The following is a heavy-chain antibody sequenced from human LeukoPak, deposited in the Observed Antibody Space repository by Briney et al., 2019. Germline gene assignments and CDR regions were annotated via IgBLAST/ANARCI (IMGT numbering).Heavy chain of an antibody. CDR2: IVYDGSDK. CDR3: AKPRDSSGYYYAFDI. Sequence: GRSLRLSCAASAFTFSTYGMHWVRQAPGKGLQWVALIVYDGSDKHFADSVRGRFTISRDNSKNTLYLQMNSLRAEDTAVYYCAKPRDSSGYYYAFDIWGQGTMVTVSS. CDR1: AFTFSTYG. V-gene: IGHV3-33*06. J-gene: IGHJ3*02. D-gene: IGHD3-22*01.